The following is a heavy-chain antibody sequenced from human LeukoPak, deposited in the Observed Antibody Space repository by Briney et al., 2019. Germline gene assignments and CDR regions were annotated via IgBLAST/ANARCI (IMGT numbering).Heavy chain of an antibody. Sequence: PSETLSLTCTVSGDSISSSSYCWDWIRQPPGKGLEWIGNIYNSANTHYNPSLKTRITMSVDTSKNQFSLKQNSVTAADTGIYYCARHSRSGYIGYENAFDIWGQGTMVTVSS. CDR3: ARHSRSGYIGYENAFDI. J-gene: IGHJ3*02. V-gene: IGHV4-39*01. CDR1: GDSISSSSYC. D-gene: IGHD5-12*01. CDR2: IYNSANT.